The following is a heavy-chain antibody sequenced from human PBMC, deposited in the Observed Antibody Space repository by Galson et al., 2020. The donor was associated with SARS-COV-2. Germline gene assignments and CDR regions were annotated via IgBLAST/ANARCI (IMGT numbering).Heavy chain of an antibody. CDR3: HSYYDEWAYDH. D-gene: IGHD3-3*01. CDR1: SVSISSRGYY. CDR2: LYYSGIT. Sequence: SETLSLTCSVSSVSISSRGYYWGWIRQSPGKGLEWIGSLYYSGITYYNPSLKSRITISGDTSKNQFSLKLNSVTAADAAVYYCHSYYDEWAYDHWGQGTLVTVSS. J-gene: IGHJ4*02. V-gene: IGHV4-39*07.